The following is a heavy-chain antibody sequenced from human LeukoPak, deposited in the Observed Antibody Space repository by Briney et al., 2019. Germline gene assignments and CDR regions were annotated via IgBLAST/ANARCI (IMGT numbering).Heavy chain of an antibody. D-gene: IGHD3-22*01. CDR3: AKEARYYYDSSGYRDY. CDR1: GFTFKNYA. Sequence: PGGSLRLSCAASGFTFKNYAMSWVRQPPGKGLEWVSAVSDSGRSTFYADSVKGRFTISRDNSKNTLYLQIDSLRAEDTAVYYCAKEARYYYDSSGYRDYWGQGTLVTVSS. J-gene: IGHJ4*02. CDR2: VSDSGRST. V-gene: IGHV3-23*01.